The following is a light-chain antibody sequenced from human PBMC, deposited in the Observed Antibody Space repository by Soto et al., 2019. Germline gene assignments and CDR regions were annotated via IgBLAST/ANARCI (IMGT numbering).Light chain of an antibody. CDR2: RNN. CDR1: SSNIGSNY. Sequence: QSVLTQPPSASGTPGQRVTISCSGSSSNIGSNYVYWYQQLPGTAPKLLIYRNNQRPSGVPDRFSGSKSGTSASLAISGLRSEEEADYYCAAWDDSLSGFYVLGTGTKVTVL. V-gene: IGLV1-47*01. CDR3: AAWDDSLSGFYV. J-gene: IGLJ1*01.